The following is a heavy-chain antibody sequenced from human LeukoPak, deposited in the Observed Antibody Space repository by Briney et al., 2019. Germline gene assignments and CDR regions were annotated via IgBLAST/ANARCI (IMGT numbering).Heavy chain of an antibody. Sequence: GASVKVSCKASGGTFSSYAISWVRQASGQGLEWMGGIIPIFGTANYAQKFQGRVTITADESTSTAYMELSSLRSEDTAVYYCARADYGDYGYFDYWGQGTLVTVSS. J-gene: IGHJ4*02. D-gene: IGHD4-17*01. V-gene: IGHV1-69*13. CDR3: ARADYGDYGYFDY. CDR2: IIPIFGTA. CDR1: GGTFSSYA.